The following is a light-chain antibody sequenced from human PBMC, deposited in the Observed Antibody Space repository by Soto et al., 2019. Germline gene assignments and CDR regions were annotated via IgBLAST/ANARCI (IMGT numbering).Light chain of an antibody. J-gene: IGLJ3*02. V-gene: IGLV2-14*01. Sequence: QSALTQPASVSGSPGQSITISCTGTSSDVGGYNYVSWYQQHPGKAPKLMIYEVSHRPSGVSNRFSGSKSGNTASLTISGLQAEDEAAYYCSSYTSSSPLVFGGGTKLTVL. CDR3: SSYTSSSPLV. CDR1: SSDVGGYNY. CDR2: EVS.